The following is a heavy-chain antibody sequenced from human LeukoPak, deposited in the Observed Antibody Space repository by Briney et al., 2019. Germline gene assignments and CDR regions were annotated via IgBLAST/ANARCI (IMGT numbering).Heavy chain of an antibody. CDR2: ISNDGSNK. D-gene: IGHD4-17*01. J-gene: IGHJ4*02. V-gene: IGHV3-30-3*01. CDR3: ARDTDGDYEVY. Sequence: GRSLRLSCAASGFNFSSYTMVWVRQAPGKGLEWVAVISNDGSNKYYADSVKGRFTISRDNSKNTLYLQMNGLRLEDTAVHYCARDTDGDYEVYWGQGTLVTVSS. CDR1: GFNFSSYT.